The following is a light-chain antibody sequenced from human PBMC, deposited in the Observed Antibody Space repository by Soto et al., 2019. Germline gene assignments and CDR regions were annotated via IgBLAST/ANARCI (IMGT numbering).Light chain of an antibody. CDR3: QRALT. Sequence: EIVLTQSPATLSLSPGERATLSCRASQSVSTNLAWYQQTPGQAPRLLIHDASKKATGVPARFSGSGSGTDFTLTISSLEHEDFAVYYCQRALTFGGGTKVEIK. CDR1: QSVSTN. CDR2: DAS. V-gene: IGKV3-11*01. J-gene: IGKJ4*01.